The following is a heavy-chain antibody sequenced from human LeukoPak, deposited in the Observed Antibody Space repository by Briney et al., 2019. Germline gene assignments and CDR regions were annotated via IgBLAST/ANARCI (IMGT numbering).Heavy chain of an antibody. Sequence: GGSLRLSCAASGFTFDEYAMHWVRQPPGKSLEWVSGISWNSYDIGYADSVKGRFTISRDNAKNSLYLQMNSLRAEDMALYYCAKGVGTSYHYHMDVWGKGTTVIVSS. J-gene: IGHJ6*03. CDR2: ISWNSYDI. CDR3: AKGVGTSYHYHMDV. D-gene: IGHD1-26*01. CDR1: GFTFDEYA. V-gene: IGHV3-9*03.